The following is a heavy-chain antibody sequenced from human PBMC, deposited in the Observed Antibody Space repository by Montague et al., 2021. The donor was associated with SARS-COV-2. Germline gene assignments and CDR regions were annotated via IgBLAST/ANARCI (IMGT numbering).Heavy chain of an antibody. CDR3: AKVAGSHDTFDI. J-gene: IGHJ3*02. CDR1: GYSINTGYY. V-gene: IGHV4-38-2*02. Sequence: SETLSLTCTVSGYSINTGYYWGWIRQPPGKGLERIGTIYHSGSTYFNPSLKSRVTISVDTSKNQFSLNLSSVTAADTAVYYCAKVAGSHDTFDIWGRGTMVTVSS. D-gene: IGHD6-19*01. CDR2: IYHSGST.